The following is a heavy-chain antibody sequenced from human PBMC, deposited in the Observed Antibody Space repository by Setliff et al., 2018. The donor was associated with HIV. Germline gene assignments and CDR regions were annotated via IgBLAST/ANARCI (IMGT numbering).Heavy chain of an antibody. CDR3: ARYTVGSMLDY. CDR1: GGSIISDIFY. Sequence: SETLSLTCSVSGGSIISDIFYWGWIRQPPGKGLDWIGSIYPGSTKYNPSLRSRLTISLDSSTNQFSVTLSSVTAADTAMSYCARYTVGSMLDYLGPGTLVTVSS. D-gene: IGHD2-8*02. V-gene: IGHV4-39*01. CDR2: IYPGST. J-gene: IGHJ4*02.